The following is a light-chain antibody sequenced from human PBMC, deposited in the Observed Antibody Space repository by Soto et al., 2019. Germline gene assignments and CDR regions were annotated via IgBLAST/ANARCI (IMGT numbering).Light chain of an antibody. CDR3: QHYGGSQYT. J-gene: IGKJ2*01. V-gene: IGKV3-20*01. CDR2: AAS. CDR1: QSVSSNY. Sequence: EIVLTQSPGTLSLSPGERATLSCRASQSVSSNYLTWYQQKRGQAPRLLIYAASSRATGIPDRFSGSGSGTDFTLTVSRLEPVDFAVYYCQHYGGSQYTFGQGTKLEIK.